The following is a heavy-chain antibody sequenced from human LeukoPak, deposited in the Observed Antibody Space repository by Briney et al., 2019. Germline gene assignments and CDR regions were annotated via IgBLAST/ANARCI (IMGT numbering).Heavy chain of an antibody. J-gene: IGHJ4*02. CDR2: INPNSGGT. CDR3: ARGRTLLPAAAYYFDY. CDR1: RGTFSSYA. Sequence: GASVKVSCKASRGTFSSYAISWVRQAPGQVLEWMGWINPNSGGTNYAQKFQGRVTMTRDTSISTAYMELSRLRSDDTAVYDCARGRTLLPAAAYYFDYWGQGTLVTVSS. V-gene: IGHV1-2*02. D-gene: IGHD2-2*01.